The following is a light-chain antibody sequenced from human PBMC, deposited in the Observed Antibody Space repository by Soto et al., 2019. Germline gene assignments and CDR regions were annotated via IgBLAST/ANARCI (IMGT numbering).Light chain of an antibody. J-gene: IGKJ2*01. CDR2: DIS. CDR1: QVIRNY. V-gene: IGKV1-33*01. CDR3: QQYEELPYT. Sequence: DIKMTQSASSLSASVGDRVTITCQASQVIRNYLNWYRQKPGKAPELLIYDISTLEIGVPSRFGGSGSGTDFTFNITGLQPEDIGTYFCQQYEELPYTFGQGTKLEI.